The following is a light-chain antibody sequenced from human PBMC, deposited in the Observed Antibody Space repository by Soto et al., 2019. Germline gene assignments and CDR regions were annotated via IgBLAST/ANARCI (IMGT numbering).Light chain of an antibody. J-gene: IGLJ1*01. CDR3: GSWDSSLSVYV. CDR1: SSSIANDY. V-gene: IGLV1-51*01. Sequence: QSVLTQPPSVSAAPGQTVTISCSGSSSSIANDYIYWFQHLPGAAPKLLIYDNNKRPSGIPDRFSGSKSGASATLGISGLQTGDEAEYYCGSWDSSLSVYVFGTGTKAPS. CDR2: DNN.